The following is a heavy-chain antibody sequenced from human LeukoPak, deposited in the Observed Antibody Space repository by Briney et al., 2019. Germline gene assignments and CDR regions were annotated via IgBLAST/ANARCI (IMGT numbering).Heavy chain of an antibody. CDR3: ARVEYYDSSGYPGWGAFDI. CDR1: GGSISSFY. V-gene: IGHV4-4*07. J-gene: IGHJ3*02. CDR2: IYTSGST. Sequence: SETLSLTCSVSGGSISSFYCNWMRQPAGKGLEWIGRIYTSGSTNYNPSLKSRVTMSVDTSKNQFSLKLSSVTAADTAVYYCARVEYYDSSGYPGWGAFDIWGQGTMVTVSS. D-gene: IGHD3-22*01.